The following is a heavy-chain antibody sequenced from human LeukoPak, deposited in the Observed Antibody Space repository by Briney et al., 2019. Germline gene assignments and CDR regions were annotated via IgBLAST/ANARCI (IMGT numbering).Heavy chain of an antibody. V-gene: IGHV4-61*02. Sequence: SETLSLTCTVSGGSISSGSYHWSWIRQPAGKGLEWIGRIYTSGSTNYNPSLKSRVTISVDTSKNQFSLKLSSVTAADTAVYYCARGPGRRVVVAPNFDYWGQGTLVTVSS. CDR3: ARGPGRRVVVAPNFDY. CDR2: IYTSGST. D-gene: IGHD2-15*01. CDR1: GGSISSGSYH. J-gene: IGHJ4*02.